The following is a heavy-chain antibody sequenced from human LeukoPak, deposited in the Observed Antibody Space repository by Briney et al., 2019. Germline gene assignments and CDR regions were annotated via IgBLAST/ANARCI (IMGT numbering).Heavy chain of an antibody. J-gene: IGHJ6*02. CDR1: GGTFSSYA. D-gene: IGHD4-11*01. CDR2: IIPIFGTA. CDR3: ARDDPLRYRSNGMDV. V-gene: IGHV1-69*13. Sequence: SVKVSCKASGGTFSSYAISWVRQAPGQGLEWMGGIIPIFGTANYAQKFQGRVTITEDESTSTAYMELSSLRSEDTAVYYCARDDPLRYRSNGMDVWGQGTTVTVSS.